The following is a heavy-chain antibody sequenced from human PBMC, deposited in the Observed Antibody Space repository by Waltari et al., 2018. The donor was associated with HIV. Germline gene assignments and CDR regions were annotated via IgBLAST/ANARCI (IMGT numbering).Heavy chain of an antibody. Sequence: VQLVESGGGLVKPGGSLRLSCVASGFVFSDHYMGWIRQAPGKWPECLSHPNRDSDDMLYGDAVKGRFTISRDNAKNSLYLEMNNVRGDDTAIYYCVRGERSGWYGIFDFWGQGTRVTVSS. V-gene: IGHV3-11*01. CDR2: PNRDSDDM. CDR1: GFVFSDHY. J-gene: IGHJ4*02. D-gene: IGHD6-19*01. CDR3: VRGERSGWYGIFDF.